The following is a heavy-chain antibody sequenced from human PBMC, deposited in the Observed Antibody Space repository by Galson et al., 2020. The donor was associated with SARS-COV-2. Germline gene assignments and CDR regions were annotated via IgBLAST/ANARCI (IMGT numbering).Heavy chain of an antibody. Sequence: SETLSLTCTVSGGSISTTSYFWGWLRQPPGKGLEWIGTVYYSGTTYYNPSLRSRVTISVDTSTNQFSLKLNAVAAADTAVYYCAGRGGTETTQHFDLWGRGTLVTVSS. CDR3: AGRGGTETTQHFDL. D-gene: IGHD4-17*01. CDR2: VYYSGTT. J-gene: IGHJ2*01. CDR1: GGSISTTSYF. V-gene: IGHV4-39*01.